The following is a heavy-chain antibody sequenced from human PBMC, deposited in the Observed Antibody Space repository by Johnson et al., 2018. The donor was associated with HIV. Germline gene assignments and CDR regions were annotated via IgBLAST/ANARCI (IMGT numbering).Heavy chain of an antibody. CDR1: GFTVSSNY. Sequence: QVQLVESGGGLVQPGGSLRLSCAASGFTVSSNYMSWVRQAPGKGLEWVAVISSDGSNKYYADSVKGRFTISRDNSKNTLYLQMNSLRAEDTAVYYCARDGGETVVGSGAFDIWGQGTMVTVSS. V-gene: IGHV3-30*03. CDR3: ARDGGETVVGSGAFDI. CDR2: ISSDGSNK. J-gene: IGHJ3*02. D-gene: IGHD4-23*01.